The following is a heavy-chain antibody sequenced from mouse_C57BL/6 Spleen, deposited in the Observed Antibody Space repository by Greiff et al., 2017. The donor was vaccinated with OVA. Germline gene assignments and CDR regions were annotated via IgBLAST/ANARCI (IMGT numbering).Heavy chain of an antibody. CDR3: AIFLDGYYGFAY. V-gene: IGHV1-74*01. D-gene: IGHD2-3*01. J-gene: IGHJ3*01. CDR1: GYTFTSYW. CDR2: IHPSDSDT. Sequence: VQLQQPGAELVKPGASVKVSCKASGYTFTSYWMHWVKQRPGQGLEWIGRIHPSDSDTNYNQKFKGKATLTVDKSSSTAYMHLSSLTSEDSAVYYCAIFLDGYYGFAYWGQGTLVTVSA.